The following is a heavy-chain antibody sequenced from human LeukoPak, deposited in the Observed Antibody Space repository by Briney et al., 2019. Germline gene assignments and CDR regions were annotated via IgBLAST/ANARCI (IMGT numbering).Heavy chain of an antibody. CDR3: ARDPYYYDSSGYEDY. Sequence: ASVKVSCKAPGYTFTGYYMHWVRQAPGQGLEWMGWINPNSGGTNYAQKFQGRVTMTRDTSISTAYMELSRLRSDDTAVYYCARDPYYYDSSGYEDYWGQGTLVTVSS. J-gene: IGHJ4*02. CDR1: GYTFTGYY. D-gene: IGHD3-22*01. CDR2: INPNSGGT. V-gene: IGHV1-2*02.